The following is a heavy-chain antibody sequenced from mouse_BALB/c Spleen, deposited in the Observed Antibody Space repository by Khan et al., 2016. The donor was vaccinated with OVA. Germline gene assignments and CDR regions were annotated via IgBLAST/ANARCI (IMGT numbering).Heavy chain of an antibody. J-gene: IGHJ4*01. Sequence: QIQLVQSGPELKKPGETVKISCKASGYTFTSYGMNWVKQSPGKALRWMGWINTYTGEPTYTDDFKGRFAFSLETSASTAYLHINNLKTEDAATYYYARTPYFADTLDYWGQGTSVTVSA. CDR3: ARTPYFADTLDY. CDR2: INTYTGEP. D-gene: IGHD2-10*01. V-gene: IGHV9-3-1*01. CDR1: GYTFTSYG.